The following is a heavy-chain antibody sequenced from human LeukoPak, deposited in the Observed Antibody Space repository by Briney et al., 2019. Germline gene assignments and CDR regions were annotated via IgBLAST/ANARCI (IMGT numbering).Heavy chain of an antibody. CDR2: IYYSGST. J-gene: IGHJ4*02. CDR3: ARQGGSGSYIAY. D-gene: IGHD3-10*01. V-gene: IGHV4-59*08. CDR1: GGAICSDY. Sequence: SETLSLTCTVSGGAICSDYWSWIRQPPGKGLEWIGYIYYSGSTNYNPSLKSRVTISVDTSKNQFSLKLSSVTAADTAMYYCARQGGSGSYIAYWGQGTLVTVSS.